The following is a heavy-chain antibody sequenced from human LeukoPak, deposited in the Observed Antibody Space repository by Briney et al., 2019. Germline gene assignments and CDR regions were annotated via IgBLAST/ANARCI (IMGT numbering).Heavy chain of an antibody. CDR2: IIPILGIA. Sequence: SVKISCKASGGTFSSYAISWVRQAPGQGLEWMGRIIPILGIANYAQKFQGRVTITADKSTSTAYMELSSLRSEDTAVYYCARDSSNDYSSGSDYFDYWGQGTLVTVSS. J-gene: IGHJ4*02. CDR1: GGTFSSYA. CDR3: ARDSSNDYSSGSDYFDY. D-gene: IGHD6-19*01. V-gene: IGHV1-69*04.